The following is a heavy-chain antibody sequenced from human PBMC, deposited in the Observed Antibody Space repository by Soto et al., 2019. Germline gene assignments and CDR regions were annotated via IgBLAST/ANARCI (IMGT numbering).Heavy chain of an antibody. Sequence: SEPLAVTCTVSCCSSSSHYCICVRPPPGKGLEWIGYIYYSGITNYNPSLKSRVTISVDTSKNQFSLKLSSVTAADTAVYYCARDVFRDGYNYADYWGQGTLVTVSS. CDR1: CCSSSSHY. V-gene: IGHV4-59*11. CDR2: IYYSGIT. CDR3: ARDVFRDGYNYADY. J-gene: IGHJ4*02. D-gene: IGHD5-18*01.